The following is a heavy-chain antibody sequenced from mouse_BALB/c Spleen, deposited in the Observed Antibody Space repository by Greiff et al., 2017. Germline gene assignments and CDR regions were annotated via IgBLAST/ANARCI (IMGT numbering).Heavy chain of an antibody. D-gene: IGHD3-1*01. CDR1: GYTFSSYW. CDR2: INPSSGYT. V-gene: IGHV1S26*01. J-gene: IGHJ2*01. CDR3: ARSGATIFDY. Sequence: QVQLQQSGAELMKPGASVKISCKATGYTFSSYWIEWVKQRPGQGLEWIGYINPSSGYTNYNQKFKDKATLTADKSSSTAYMQLSSLTSEDSAVYYCARSGATIFDYWGQGTTLTVSS.